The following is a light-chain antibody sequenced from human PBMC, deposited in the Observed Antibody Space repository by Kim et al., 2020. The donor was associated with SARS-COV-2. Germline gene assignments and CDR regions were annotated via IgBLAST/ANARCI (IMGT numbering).Light chain of an antibody. J-gene: IGKJ5*01. CDR1: QGISSY. V-gene: IGKV1-9*01. CDR3: QQLNSYPIT. CDR2: AAS. Sequence: IQLTQSPSYLSASVGYRVTITCRASQGISSYLAWYQQKPGKAPKLLIYAASTLQSGVPSRFSGSGSGTDFTLTISSLQPEDFATYYCQQLNSYPITFGQGTRLEIK.